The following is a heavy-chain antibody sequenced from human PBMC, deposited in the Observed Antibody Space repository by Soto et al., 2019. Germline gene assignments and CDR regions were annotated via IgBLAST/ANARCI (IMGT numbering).Heavy chain of an antibody. D-gene: IGHD3-22*01. CDR3: AAGDIDYDSSDYPDFDI. CDR1: GLSFTRYF. V-gene: IGHV1-58*01. Sequence: SVNVACKYSGLSFTRYFVQRVRRDRGQRLEWIGWIVVGSGNPNYAQKFQERLTITRDMYTSTAYMELRSLRSEDTAVYYCAAGDIDYDSSDYPDFDIWGQGTLVTVSS. CDR2: IVVGSGNP. J-gene: IGHJ4*02.